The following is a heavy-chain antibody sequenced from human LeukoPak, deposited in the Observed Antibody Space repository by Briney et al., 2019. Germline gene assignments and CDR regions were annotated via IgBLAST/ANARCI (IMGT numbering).Heavy chain of an antibody. CDR3: ARSSKQQTDFEY. J-gene: IGHJ4*02. CDR1: GFTFSSYG. CDR2: ISYDGSNK. V-gene: IGHV3-30*03. Sequence: PGGSLRLSCAASGFTFSSYGMHWVRQAPGKGLEWVAVISYDGSNKYYADSVKGRFTISRDNAKNSLYLQINSLRAEDTAVYYCARSSKQQTDFEYWGQGTLVTVSS. D-gene: IGHD6-13*01.